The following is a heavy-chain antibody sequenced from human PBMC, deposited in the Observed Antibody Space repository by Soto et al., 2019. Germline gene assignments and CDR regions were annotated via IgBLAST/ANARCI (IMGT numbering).Heavy chain of an antibody. Sequence: PGGSLRLSCAASGFTFSSYSMNWVRQAPGKGLEWVSSISSSSYIYYADSVKGRFTISRDNAKNSLYLQMNSLRAEDTAVYYCARTAGSRYSYGFYYGMDVWGQGTTVTVSS. D-gene: IGHD5-18*01. CDR3: ARTAGSRYSYGFYYGMDV. CDR2: ISSSSYI. J-gene: IGHJ6*02. CDR1: GFTFSSYS. V-gene: IGHV3-21*01.